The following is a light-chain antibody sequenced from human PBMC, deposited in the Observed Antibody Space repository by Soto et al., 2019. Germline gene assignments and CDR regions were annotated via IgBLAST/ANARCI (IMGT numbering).Light chain of an antibody. CDR2: DAS. V-gene: IGKV1-5*01. Sequence: DIQMTQSPSTLSASVGDRVTITCRASQSISSWLAWYQQKPGKAPKLLIYDASNLESGVPSRFSGSGSGTEFTLTISSPQTDDFATYYCQQYNSYPITFGQGTRLEIK. CDR1: QSISSW. J-gene: IGKJ5*01. CDR3: QQYNSYPIT.